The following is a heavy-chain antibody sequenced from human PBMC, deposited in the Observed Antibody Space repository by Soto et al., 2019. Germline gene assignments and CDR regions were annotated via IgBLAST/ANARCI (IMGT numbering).Heavy chain of an antibody. J-gene: IGHJ6*03. CDR2: ISSSSSYI. CDR3: ARSQDYDFWSGYYHYYYYMDV. CDR1: GFTFSSYS. Sequence: PGGSLRLSCAASGFTFSSYSMNWVRQAPGKGLEWVSSISSSSSYIYYADSVKGRFTISRDNAKNSLYLQMNSLRAEDTAVYYCARSQDYDFWSGYYHYYYYMDVWGKGTTVTVSS. D-gene: IGHD3-3*01. V-gene: IGHV3-21*01.